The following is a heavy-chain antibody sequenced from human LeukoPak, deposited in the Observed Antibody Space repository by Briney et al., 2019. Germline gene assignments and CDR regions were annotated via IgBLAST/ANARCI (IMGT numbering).Heavy chain of an antibody. V-gene: IGHV4-59*01. CDR3: ARDVTYYTY. CDR1: GGSISSSY. CDR2: IYYSGST. D-gene: IGHD1-26*01. Sequence: SETLSLTCTVSGGSISSSYWSWIRQPPGKGLEWIGYIYYSGSTNYNPSLKSRVTISVDTSKNQFSLKLSSVTAADTAVYYCARDVTYYTYWGQGTLVTVSS. J-gene: IGHJ4*02.